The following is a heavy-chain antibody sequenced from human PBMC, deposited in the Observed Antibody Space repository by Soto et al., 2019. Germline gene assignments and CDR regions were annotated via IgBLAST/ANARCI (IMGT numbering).Heavy chain of an antibody. Sequence: GESLKMSCKGSGYNFATYWIGWVRQMPGKGLEWMGIIYPSDSDTRYSPSFQGQVTISADKSINTAYLQWSSLKASDSAIYYCARSGYNFGYQYWFDPWGQGTLVTVSS. CDR3: ARSGYNFGYQYWFDP. V-gene: IGHV5-51*01. CDR2: IYPSDSDT. CDR1: GYNFATYW. J-gene: IGHJ5*02. D-gene: IGHD5-12*01.